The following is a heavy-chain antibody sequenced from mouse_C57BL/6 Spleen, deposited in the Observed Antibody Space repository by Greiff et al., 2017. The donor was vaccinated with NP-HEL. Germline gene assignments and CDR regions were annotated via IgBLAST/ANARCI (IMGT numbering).Heavy chain of an antibody. CDR1: GYTFTSYW. Sequence: QVQLQQPGAELVKPGASVKLSCKASGYTFTSYWMHWVKQRPGQGLEWIGMIHPNSGSTNYNEKFKSKATLTVDKSSSTAYMQLSSLTSEDSAVYYCARAPLRDAMDYWGQGTSVTVSS. V-gene: IGHV1-64*01. CDR2: IHPNSGST. D-gene: IGHD1-1*01. J-gene: IGHJ4*01. CDR3: ARAPLRDAMDY.